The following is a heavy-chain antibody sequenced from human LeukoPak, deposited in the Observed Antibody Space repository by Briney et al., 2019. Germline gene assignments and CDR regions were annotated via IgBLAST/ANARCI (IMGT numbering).Heavy chain of an antibody. CDR1: GGSISSSSYY. V-gene: IGHV4-39*07. CDR2: INHSGST. Sequence: SVTLSLTCTVSGGSISSSSYYWGWIRQPPGKGLEWIGEINHSGSTNYNPSLKSRVTISVDTSKNQFSLKPSSVTAADTAVYYCARDRRGYGDYVSYWGQGTLVTVSS. J-gene: IGHJ4*02. D-gene: IGHD4-17*01. CDR3: ARDRRGYGDYVSY.